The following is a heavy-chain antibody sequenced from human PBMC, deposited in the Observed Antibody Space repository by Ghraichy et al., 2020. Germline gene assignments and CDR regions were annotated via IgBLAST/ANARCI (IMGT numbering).Heavy chain of an antibody. CDR1: RFDFTTHA. CDR2: IWSDGSHK. J-gene: IGHJ4*02. D-gene: IGHD6-19*01. Sequence: GESLNISCAASRFDFTTHAMHWVRQAPGKGLEWVAMIWSDGSHKHYPDSVKGRFTIYRDNSKDTVYLEINSLRAEDSAMYYCTRDPPGSGWSFDCWGQGSLVTVSS. V-gene: IGHV3-33*01. CDR3: TRDPPGSGWSFDC.